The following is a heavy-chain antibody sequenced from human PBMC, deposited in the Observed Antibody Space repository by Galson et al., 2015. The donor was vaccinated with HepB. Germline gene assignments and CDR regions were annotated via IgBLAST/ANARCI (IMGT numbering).Heavy chain of an antibody. J-gene: IGHJ5*02. CDR3: ARDAGYCSSTRCLSHWFDP. V-gene: IGHV3-7*01. CDR1: GFTFSSYW. CDR2: IKQDGSEK. Sequence: SLRHSCAASGFTFSSYWMSWVPQAPGKGLEWVANIKQDGSEKYYVDSVKGRFIISRDNAKNSLYLQMNSLRAEDTAVYYCARDAGYCSSTRCLSHWFDPWGQGTLVTVSS. D-gene: IGHD2-2*03.